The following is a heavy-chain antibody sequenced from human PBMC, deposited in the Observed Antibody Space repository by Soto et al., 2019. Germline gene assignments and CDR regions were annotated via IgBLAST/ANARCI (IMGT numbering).Heavy chain of an antibody. CDR3: AREGRVSTIYGLDV. Sequence: QVVLVESGGGVVQPGRSLRLSCDASGFTFSKYGMHWVRQAPGQGLEWVALIWYDGNTKYYADSVKGRFTISRDNCGNTVYLQMNSLRAGDTAVYFCAREGRVSTIYGLDVWGQGTTVIVSS. CDR2: IWYDGNTK. J-gene: IGHJ6*02. CDR1: GFTFSKYG. V-gene: IGHV3-33*01. D-gene: IGHD2-21*01.